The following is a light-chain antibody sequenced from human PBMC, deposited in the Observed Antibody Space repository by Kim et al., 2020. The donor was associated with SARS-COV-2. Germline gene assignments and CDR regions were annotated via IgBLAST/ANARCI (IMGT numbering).Light chain of an antibody. J-gene: IGLJ1*01. CDR3: CSYGGSSTYV. Sequence: QSALTQPASVSGSPGQSITISCTGTSSDVGNFNVVSWYQQHPGKAPKVMIYDVSKRPSGVSSRFSGSKSGNTASLTISGLQAEDEADYYCCSYGGSSTYVFGTGTKVTVL. CDR1: SSDVGNFNV. V-gene: IGLV2-23*02. CDR2: DVS.